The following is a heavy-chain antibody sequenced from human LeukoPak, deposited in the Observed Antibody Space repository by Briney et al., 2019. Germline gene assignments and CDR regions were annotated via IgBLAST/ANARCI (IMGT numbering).Heavy chain of an antibody. CDR3: VRLGYYYDSSGYRDY. Sequence: SETLSLTCAVYGGSFSGYYWSWIRQPPGKGLEWIGEINHSGSTNYNPSVKSRVTISVDTSKNQFSLKLSSVTAADTAVYYCVRLGYYYDSSGYRDYWGQGTLVTVSS. CDR2: INHSGST. J-gene: IGHJ4*02. V-gene: IGHV4-34*01. D-gene: IGHD3-22*01. CDR1: GGSFSGYY.